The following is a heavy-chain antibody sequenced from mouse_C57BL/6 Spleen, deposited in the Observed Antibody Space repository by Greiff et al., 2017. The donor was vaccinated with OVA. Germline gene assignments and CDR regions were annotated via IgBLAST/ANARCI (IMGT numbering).Heavy chain of an antibody. Sequence: VQLQQSGAELARPGASVKLSCKASGYTFTSYGISWVKQRTGQGLEWIGEIYPRSGNTYYNEKFKGKATLTADKSSSTAYMELRSLTSEDSAVYFCARRDVYDGYYRFAYWGQGTLVTVSA. D-gene: IGHD2-3*01. CDR1: GYTFTSYG. CDR2: IYPRSGNT. CDR3: ARRDVYDGYYRFAY. V-gene: IGHV1-81*01. J-gene: IGHJ3*01.